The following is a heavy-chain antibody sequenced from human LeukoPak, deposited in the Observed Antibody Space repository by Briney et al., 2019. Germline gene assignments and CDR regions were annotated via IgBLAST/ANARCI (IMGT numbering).Heavy chain of an antibody. D-gene: IGHD6-13*01. Sequence: PGGSLRLSCAASGFTFSSYAMSWVRQAPGKGLEWVSGISGSDGSTYYADSVKGRFTISRDNSKNTLYLQMNSLRAEDTAVYYCAKSHYTSSWFPDYWGQGTLVTVSS. J-gene: IGHJ4*02. CDR3: AKSHYTSSWFPDY. CDR2: ISGSDGST. V-gene: IGHV3-23*01. CDR1: GFTFSSYA.